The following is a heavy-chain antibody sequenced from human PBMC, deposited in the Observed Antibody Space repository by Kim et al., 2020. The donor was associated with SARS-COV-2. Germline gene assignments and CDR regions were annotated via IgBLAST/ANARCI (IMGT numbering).Heavy chain of an antibody. CDR3: ARGGGIQSFYYFYMDV. D-gene: IGHD1-20*01. CDR1: GGSLSSYY. Sequence: SETLSLTCTVSGGSLSSYYWSWIRQPPGKGLEWVGYIYYSGSTNYNPSLKSQVTLSVDTSKNQFSLKLSSVTAADTAVYYCARGGGIQSFYYFYMDVWGKGTTVTVSS. J-gene: IGHJ6*03. V-gene: IGHV4-59*01. CDR2: IYYSGST.